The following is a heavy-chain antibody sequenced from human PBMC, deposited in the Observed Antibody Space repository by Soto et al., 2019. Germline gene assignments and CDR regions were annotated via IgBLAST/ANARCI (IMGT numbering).Heavy chain of an antibody. J-gene: IGHJ5*02. CDR2: MNPYTGNA. D-gene: IGHD3-22*01. CDR3: ARWAYYYDSSGYS. CDR1: GDTFTKYY. Sequence: ASVKVSCKAPGDTFTKYYINWVLQASGQGLEWMGWMNPYTGNADYAQKFQGRVTMTRNTSISTAYMELSGLTSEDTAVYYCARWAYYYDSSGYSWGQGTPVTVSS. V-gene: IGHV1-8*01.